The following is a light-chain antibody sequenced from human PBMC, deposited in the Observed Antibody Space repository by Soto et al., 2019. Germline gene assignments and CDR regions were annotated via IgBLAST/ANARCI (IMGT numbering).Light chain of an antibody. V-gene: IGKV3-15*01. J-gene: IGKJ5*01. Sequence: IVMTQSPATLSVSPGERATLSCRASQNVLSNLAWYQQKPGQAPRLLIYGASTRATGLSARFSGSGSGTQFTLTISSLQSEDFAVYYCQQYNNWPITFGQGTRLEIK. CDR1: QNVLSN. CDR3: QQYNNWPIT. CDR2: GAS.